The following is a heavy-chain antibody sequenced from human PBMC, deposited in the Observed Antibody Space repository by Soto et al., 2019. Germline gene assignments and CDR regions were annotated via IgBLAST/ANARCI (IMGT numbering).Heavy chain of an antibody. V-gene: IGHV1-69*06. D-gene: IGHD4-17*01. CDR2: IIPIFGTA. CDR3: ARVGDDYGGNSYYYYGMDV. Sequence: SVKVSCKASGGTFSSYAISWVRQAPGQGLEWMGGIIPIFGTANYAQKFQGRVTITADKSTSTAYMELSSLRSEDTAVYYCARVGDDYGGNSYYYYGMDVRREGTTVTVSS. J-gene: IGHJ6*04. CDR1: GGTFSSYA.